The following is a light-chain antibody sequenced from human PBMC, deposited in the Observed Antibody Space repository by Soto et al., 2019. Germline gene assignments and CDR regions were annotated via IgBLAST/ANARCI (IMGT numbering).Light chain of an antibody. J-gene: IGKJ2*01. CDR1: QSLLHSNGNNY. Sequence: DFVMTQSPLSLPVTPGEPASISCRCSQSLLHSNGNNYLDWYLQKPGQSPQLLVYWGTIRASGVPDRFSGSGSGTDFTLEISKVEAEAVGVYYCMPALQTTDTFGQGTSLEIK. CDR3: MPALQTTDT. CDR2: WGT. V-gene: IGKV2-28*01.